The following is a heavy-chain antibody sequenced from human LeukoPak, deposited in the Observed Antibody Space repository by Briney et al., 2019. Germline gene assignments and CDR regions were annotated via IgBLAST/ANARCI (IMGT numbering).Heavy chain of an antibody. CDR3: ARELRPGTTGVQAFDI. CDR2: IIPIFGTA. J-gene: IGHJ3*02. CDR1: GYTLTELS. Sequence: SVKVSCKVSGYTLTELSMHWVRQAPGQGLEWMGGIIPIFGTANYAQKFQGRVTITADESTSTAYMELSSLRSEDTAVYYCARELRPGTTGVQAFDIWGQGTMVTVSS. D-gene: IGHD1-7*01. V-gene: IGHV1-69*13.